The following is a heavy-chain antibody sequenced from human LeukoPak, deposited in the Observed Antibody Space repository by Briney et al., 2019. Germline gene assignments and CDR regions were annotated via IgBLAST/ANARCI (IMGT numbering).Heavy chain of an antibody. V-gene: IGHV3-48*03. CDR1: GFTFSSYE. D-gene: IGHD2-8*01. Sequence: GGSLRPSCAASGFTFSSYEMNWVRQAPGKGLEWVSYISSSGSTIYYADSVKGRFTISRDNSKNTLYLQMNSLRAEDTAVYYCAKDQGIVPHWGQGTLVTVSS. J-gene: IGHJ4*02. CDR3: AKDQGIVPH. CDR2: ISSSGSTI.